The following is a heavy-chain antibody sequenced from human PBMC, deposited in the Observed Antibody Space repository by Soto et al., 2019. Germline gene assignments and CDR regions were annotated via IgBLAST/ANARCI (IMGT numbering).Heavy chain of an antibody. CDR3: HTAARRRNYYYGMDV. CDR1: GGSFSGYY. V-gene: IGHV4-34*01. D-gene: IGHD6-6*01. CDR2: INHSGST. Sequence: QVQLQQWGAGLLKPSETLSLTCAVYGGSFSGYYWSWIRQPPGKGLEWIGEINHSGSTNYNPSLKSRVTISVDTSKNQFSLKLSSVTAADTAVYYCHTAARRRNYYYGMDVWGQGTTVTVSS. J-gene: IGHJ6*02.